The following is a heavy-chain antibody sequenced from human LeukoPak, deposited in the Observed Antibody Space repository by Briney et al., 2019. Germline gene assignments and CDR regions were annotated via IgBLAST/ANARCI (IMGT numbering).Heavy chain of an antibody. CDR1: GFTFSTSW. CDR3: ARDRDGAFDI. J-gene: IGHJ3*02. D-gene: IGHD2-21*01. V-gene: IGHV3-7*01. CDR2: IKQDESEK. Sequence: PGGSLRLSCAASGFTFSTSWMNWVRQAPGKGLEWVANIKQDESEKYYVDSVKGRFTISRDNAKNSLYLQMISLRAEDTAVYHCARDRDGAFDIWGQGTMVTVSS.